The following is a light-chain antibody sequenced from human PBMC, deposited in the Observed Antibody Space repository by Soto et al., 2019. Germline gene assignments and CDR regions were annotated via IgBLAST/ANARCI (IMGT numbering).Light chain of an antibody. CDR2: AAS. CDR3: LQDFNYPWT. CDR1: QGIRND. Sequence: AIQITQSPSSLSASVGDRVTITCRASQGIRNDLGWYQLKPGKAPKLLIYAASSLQSGVPSRFSGSGSSTDFTLTISSLRPEDFATYYCLQDFNYPWTFGQGTKVDIK. V-gene: IGKV1-6*01. J-gene: IGKJ1*01.